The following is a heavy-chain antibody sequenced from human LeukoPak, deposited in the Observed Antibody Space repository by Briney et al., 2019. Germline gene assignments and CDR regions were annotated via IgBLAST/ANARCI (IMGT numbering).Heavy chain of an antibody. CDR2: IMPLFGTA. J-gene: IGHJ4*02. Sequence: GSSVKVSCKASGGTLASQPYPSGVNWVRQAPGQGLEWMAGIMPLFGTAKYAPKFQGRVTITADESTAISYMELASLRLEDTAVYYCATGGPHGSASWTHFDSWGQGTLVTVSS. V-gene: IGHV1-69*01. D-gene: IGHD6-25*01. CDR1: GGTLASQPYPSG. CDR3: ATGGPHGSASWTHFDS.